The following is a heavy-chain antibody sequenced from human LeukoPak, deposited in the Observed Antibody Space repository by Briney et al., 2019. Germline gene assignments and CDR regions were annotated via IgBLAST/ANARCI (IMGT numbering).Heavy chain of an antibody. CDR1: GFTFSIYS. D-gene: IGHD2-2*01. J-gene: IGHJ4*02. CDR2: ISGSSSYI. Sequence: PGGSLRLSCAASGFTFSIYSMNWVRQAPGKGLEWVSSISGSSSYIYYADSLKGRITISRDNAKNSLSLQMNSLRAEDTAVYYCARVAGYCSESSCYVYMDYWGQGTPVTVSS. V-gene: IGHV3-21*01. CDR3: ARVAGYCSESSCYVYMDY.